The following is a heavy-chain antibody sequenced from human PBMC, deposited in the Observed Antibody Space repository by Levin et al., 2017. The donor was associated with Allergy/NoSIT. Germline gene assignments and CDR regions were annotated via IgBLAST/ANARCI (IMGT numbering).Heavy chain of an antibody. CDR1: GFTFSSYW. D-gene: IGHD3-16*01. Sequence: SYAASGFTFSSYWMHWVRQAPGKGLVWVSRINTDGSSTSYADSVKGRFTVSRDNAKNTLYLQMNSLRAEDTAVYYCAKGGGKVFDYWGQGTLVTVSS. J-gene: IGHJ4*02. CDR3: AKGGGKVFDY. CDR2: INTDGSST. V-gene: IGHV3-74*01.